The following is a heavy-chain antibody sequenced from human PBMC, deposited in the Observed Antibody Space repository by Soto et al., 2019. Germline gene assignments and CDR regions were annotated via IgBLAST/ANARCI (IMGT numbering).Heavy chain of an antibody. CDR2: ISSSSSYI. J-gene: IGHJ4*02. D-gene: IGHD3-22*01. Sequence: GGSLRLSCAASGFTFSSYSMNWVRQAPGKGLEWVSSISSSSSYIYYADSVKGRFTISRDNAKNSLYLQMNSLSAEDTAVYYCAREGLLRRDYWGQGALVTVSS. CDR1: GFTFSSYS. V-gene: IGHV3-21*01. CDR3: AREGLLRRDY.